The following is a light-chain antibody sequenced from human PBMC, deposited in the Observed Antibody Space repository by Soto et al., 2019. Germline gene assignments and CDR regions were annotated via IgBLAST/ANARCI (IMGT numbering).Light chain of an antibody. J-gene: IGKJ2*01. V-gene: IGKV3-20*01. CDR3: QQYGNSLYT. CDR1: ASVNSKF. Sequence: EIVLTQSPGTLSLSPGERATLSCRASASVNSKFFAWYQQKPGQAPRVLIYGASSRASAIPDRFRGNGSGTDVTLTISGLEREDCAGYYCQQYGNSLYTVGPGTKREIK. CDR2: GAS.